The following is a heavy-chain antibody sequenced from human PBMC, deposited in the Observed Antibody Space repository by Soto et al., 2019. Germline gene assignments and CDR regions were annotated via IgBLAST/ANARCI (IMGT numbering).Heavy chain of an antibody. V-gene: IGHV3-21*01. J-gene: IGHJ4*02. CDR1: GFTFSSYN. CDR2: ISSSSSYI. D-gene: IGHD3-9*01. Sequence: GGSLRLSCAASGFTFSSYNMNWVRQAPGKGLEWVSSISSSSSYIYYADSVKGRFTISRDNAKNSLYLQMNSLRAEDTAVYYCARESPDYYDILTGYPIDYWGQGTLVTVSS. CDR3: ARESPDYYDILTGYPIDY.